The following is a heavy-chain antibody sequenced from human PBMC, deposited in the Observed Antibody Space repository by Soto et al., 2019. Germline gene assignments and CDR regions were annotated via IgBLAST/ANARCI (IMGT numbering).Heavy chain of an antibody. CDR2: INHSGST. Sequence: SETLSLTCAVYGGSFSGYYWSWIRQPPGKGLEWIGGINHSGSTNYNPSLKSRVTISVDTSKNQFSLKLSSVTAADTAVYYCARGEITIFGVVTSYYYYGKDVWGQGTTVTVSS. CDR3: ARGEITIFGVVTSYYYYGKDV. D-gene: IGHD3-3*01. V-gene: IGHV4-34*01. J-gene: IGHJ6*02. CDR1: GGSFSGYY.